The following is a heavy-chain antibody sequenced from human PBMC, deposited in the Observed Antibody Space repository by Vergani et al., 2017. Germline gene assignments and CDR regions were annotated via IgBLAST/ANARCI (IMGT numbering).Heavy chain of an antibody. CDR3: ARRYSYVYWYFDL. J-gene: IGHJ2*01. Sequence: EVQLVQSGAEVKKPGESLKISCKASGYSFTSYWIGWVRQMPGKGLEWMGSIYPGDSDTRYSPSFQGQVTISADKSISTAYLQWSSLKASDTAMYYCARRYSYVYWYFDLWGRGTLVTVSS. D-gene: IGHD5-18*01. V-gene: IGHV5-51*03. CDR2: IYPGDSDT. CDR1: GYSFTSYW.